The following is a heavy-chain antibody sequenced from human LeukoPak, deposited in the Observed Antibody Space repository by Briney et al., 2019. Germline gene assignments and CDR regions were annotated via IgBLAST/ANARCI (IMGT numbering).Heavy chain of an antibody. CDR3: AREVNGLDY. J-gene: IGHJ4*02. CDR1: SGSISSYY. V-gene: IGHV4-59*01. Sequence: PSETLSLTCTVSSGSISSYYWSWIRQPPGKGLEWIGYIYYSGSTNYNPSLKSRVTISVDTSKNQFSLKLSFVTAADTAVYYCAREVNGLDYWGQGTLVTVSS. CDR2: IYYSGST.